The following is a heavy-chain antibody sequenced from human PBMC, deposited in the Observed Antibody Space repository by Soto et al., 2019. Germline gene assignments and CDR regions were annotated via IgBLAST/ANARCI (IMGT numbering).Heavy chain of an antibody. V-gene: IGHV5-51*01. Sequence: GESMKISCQGSGYQFSDYWIGWVRQMPGKGLEWMGILYPGDSGTKYSPSFQGHVTFPVDTSISTAFLQWDSLQASDTAIYYCARQHYNFWSGSYTGSSYFDFWGRGTLVTVSS. CDR2: LYPGDSGT. D-gene: IGHD3-3*01. CDR3: ARQHYNFWSGSYTGSSYFDF. J-gene: IGHJ2*01. CDR1: GYQFSDYW.